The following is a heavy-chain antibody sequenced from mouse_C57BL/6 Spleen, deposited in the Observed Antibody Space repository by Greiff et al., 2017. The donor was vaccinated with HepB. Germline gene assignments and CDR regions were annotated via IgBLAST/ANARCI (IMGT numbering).Heavy chain of an antibody. V-gene: IGHV5-4*01. CDR2: ISDGGSYT. J-gene: IGHJ2*01. D-gene: IGHD2-4*01. CDR3: ARENDYDIFDY. Sequence: EVMLVESGGGLVKPGGSLKLSCAASGFTFSSYAMSWVRQTPEKRLEWVATISDGGSYTYYPDNVKGRFTISRDNAKNNLYLQMSHLKSEDTAMYYCARENDYDIFDYWGQGTTLTVSS. CDR1: GFTFSSYA.